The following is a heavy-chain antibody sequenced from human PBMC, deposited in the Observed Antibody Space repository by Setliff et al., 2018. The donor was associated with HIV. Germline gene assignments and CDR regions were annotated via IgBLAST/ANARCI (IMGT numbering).Heavy chain of an antibody. D-gene: IGHD3-22*01. CDR3: ARDPYDTSGYSNYYFDL. Sequence: TLSLTCTVSGASISSGDYYWTWIRQPPGKGLEWIGYIYYSGSTYYNPSLKSRVTISVDTSKNQFSLKLNSVTAADTAVYYCARDPYDTSGYSNYYFDLWGRGTLVTVS. CDR1: GASISSGDYY. CDR2: IYYSGST. J-gene: IGHJ2*01. V-gene: IGHV4-30-4*08.